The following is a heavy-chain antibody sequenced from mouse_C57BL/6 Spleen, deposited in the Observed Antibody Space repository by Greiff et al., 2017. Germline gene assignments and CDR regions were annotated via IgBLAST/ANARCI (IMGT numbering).Heavy chain of an antibody. CDR1: GYAFSSSW. V-gene: IGHV1-82*01. J-gene: IGHJ4*01. CDR2: IYPGDGDT. CDR3: ARPYDYDGYAMDY. D-gene: IGHD2-4*01. Sequence: QVQLQQSGPELVKPGASVKFSCKASGYAFSSSWMNWVKQRPGKGLEWIGRIYPGDGDTNYNGKFKGKATLTADKSSSTAYMQLSSLTSEDSAVYFCARPYDYDGYAMDYWGQGTSVTVSS.